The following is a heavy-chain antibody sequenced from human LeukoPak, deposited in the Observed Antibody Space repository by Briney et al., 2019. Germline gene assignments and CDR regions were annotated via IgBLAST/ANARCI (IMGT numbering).Heavy chain of an antibody. CDR1: GGSISSYY. CDR3: ARHNPLSTLRTWFAP. D-gene: IGHD2-2*01. J-gene: IGHJ5*02. V-gene: IGHV4-59*08. CDR2: IYYSGST. Sequence: PSETLSLTCTVSGGSISSYYWSWIRQPPGKGLEWIGYIYYSGSTNYNPSLKSRVTISVDTSKNQFSLKLSSVTAADTAVYYCARHNPLSTLRTWFAPGAREPWSPSPQ.